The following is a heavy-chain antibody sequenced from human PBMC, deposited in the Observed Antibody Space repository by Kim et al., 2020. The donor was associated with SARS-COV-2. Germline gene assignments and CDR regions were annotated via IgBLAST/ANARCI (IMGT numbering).Heavy chain of an antibody. J-gene: IGHJ4*02. V-gene: IGHV4-4*02. D-gene: IGHD3-22*01. CDR3: ARETYYDSSGYYFDY. Sequence: PSLKSRVPISVDKSKNQFSLKLSSVTAADTAVYYCARETYYDSSGYYFDYWGQGTLVTVSS.